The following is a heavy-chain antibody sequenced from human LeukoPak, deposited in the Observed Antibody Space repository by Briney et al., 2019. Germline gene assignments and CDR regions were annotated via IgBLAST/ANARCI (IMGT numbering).Heavy chain of an antibody. CDR1: GGPIRSYY. D-gene: IGHD6-13*01. V-gene: IGHV4-59*01. Sequence: SQTLSLTCTVSGGPIRSYYWSWMRQPPGKGLEWIGNIHYSESTNFNPSLKSRVAIAVDTSKNQFSLSMRSVTAADTAVYYCARVSAAGMEFHYGMDVWGQGTTVFVSS. J-gene: IGHJ6*02. CDR3: ARVSAAGMEFHYGMDV. CDR2: IHYSEST.